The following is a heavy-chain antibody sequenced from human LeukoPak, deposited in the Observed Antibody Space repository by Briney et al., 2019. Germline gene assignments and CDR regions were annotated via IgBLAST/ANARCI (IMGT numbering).Heavy chain of an antibody. CDR3: ARGGYYGSGSYSDY. V-gene: IGHV4-34*01. J-gene: IGHJ4*02. D-gene: IGHD3-10*01. CDR1: GGSFSGYY. CDR2: INHSGST. Sequence: SETLSLTCAVYGGSFSGYYWSWIRQPPGKGLEWIGEINHSGSTNYNPSLKSRVTISVDTSKNQFSLKLSSVTAADTAVYSCARGGYYGSGSYSDYWGQGTLVTVSS.